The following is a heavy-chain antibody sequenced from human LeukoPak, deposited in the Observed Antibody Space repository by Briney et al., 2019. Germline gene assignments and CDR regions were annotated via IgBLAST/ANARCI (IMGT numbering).Heavy chain of an antibody. V-gene: IGHV3-7*01. J-gene: IGHJ4*02. D-gene: IGHD4-17*01. Sequence: GGSLRLSCAASEFTLSNYWLSWVRQAPGKGLEWVANIKEDGSVKNYVASVKGRFTISRDNAKNSLYLQMNSLSDEDTAVYYCTRDYGATYWGQGTLVTVSS. CDR1: EFTLSNYW. CDR2: IKEDGSVK. CDR3: TRDYGATY.